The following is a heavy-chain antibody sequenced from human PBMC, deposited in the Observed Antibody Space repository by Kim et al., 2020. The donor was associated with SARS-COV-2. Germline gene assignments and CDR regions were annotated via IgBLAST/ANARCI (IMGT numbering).Heavy chain of an antibody. D-gene: IGHD3-10*01. CDR3: ARSQLLWSYFDY. Sequence: KYYADSVKGRFTISRDNSKNTLYLQMNSLRAEDTAVYYCARSQLLWSYFDYWGQGTLVTVSS. V-gene: IGHV3-33*01. J-gene: IGHJ4*02. CDR2: K.